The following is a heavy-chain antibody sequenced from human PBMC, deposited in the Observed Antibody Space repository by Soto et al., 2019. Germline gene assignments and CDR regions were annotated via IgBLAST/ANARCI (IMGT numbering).Heavy chain of an antibody. D-gene: IGHD2-2*01. CDR3: ARDSGHCSSTSCFFPSDYGMDV. CDR2: IYYSGST. Sequence: PSETLSLTCTVAGGSISSYYLSWIRQPPGKGLEWIGYIYYSGSTNYNPSLKSRVTISVDTSKNQFSLKLSSVTAEDTALYYCARDSGHCSSTSCFFPSDYGMDVWGQGTTVTVSS. J-gene: IGHJ6*02. V-gene: IGHV4-59*01. CDR1: GGSISSYY.